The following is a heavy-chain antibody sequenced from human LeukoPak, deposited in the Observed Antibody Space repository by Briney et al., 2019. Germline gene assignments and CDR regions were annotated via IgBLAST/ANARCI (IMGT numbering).Heavy chain of an antibody. CDR2: MNPNSGNT. CDR3: ARGRGIAAAIGY. J-gene: IGHJ4*02. D-gene: IGHD6-13*01. CDR1: GYTFTRYD. V-gene: IGHV1-8*01. Sequence: ASVKVSCKASGYTFTRYDINWVRQATGQGLEWMGWMNPNSGNTGYAQKFQDRVTMTRNTSISTAYMELSSLRSEDTAVYYCARGRGIAAAIGYWGQGTLVTVSS.